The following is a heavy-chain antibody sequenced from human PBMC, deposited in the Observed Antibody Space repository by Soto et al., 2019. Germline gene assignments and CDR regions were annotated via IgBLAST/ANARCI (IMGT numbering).Heavy chain of an antibody. Sequence: QVQLVQSGAEVKKPGASVNVSCEASGYTFTGSSIHWVRQAPGQGLEWMGYINPNSGDTIFAQKFQGRDTMTRDTAISTAYIELSRVASDDTAVYYCARDLTGDPNYWGQGTLVTVSS. V-gene: IGHV1-2*02. CDR1: GYTFTGSS. CDR3: ARDLTGDPNY. D-gene: IGHD7-27*01. J-gene: IGHJ4*02. CDR2: INPNSGDT.